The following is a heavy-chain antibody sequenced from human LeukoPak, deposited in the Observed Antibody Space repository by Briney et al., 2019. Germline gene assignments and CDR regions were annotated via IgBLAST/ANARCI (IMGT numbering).Heavy chain of an antibody. CDR2: MNPNSGNT. CDR3: AYDSSGYGSVDS. V-gene: IGHV1-8*01. Sequence: ASVKVSCKASGYTFTSYDINWVRQATGQGLEWMGWMNPNSGNTGYAQKFQGRVTMTRNTSISTAYMELSSLRSEDTAVYYCAYDSSGYGSVDSWGQGTMVTVSS. J-gene: IGHJ3*02. CDR1: GYTFTSYD. D-gene: IGHD3-22*01.